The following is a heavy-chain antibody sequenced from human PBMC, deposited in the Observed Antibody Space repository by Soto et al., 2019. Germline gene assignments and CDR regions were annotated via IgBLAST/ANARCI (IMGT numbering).Heavy chain of an antibody. CDR1: GFTFSSYA. CDR2: ISGSGGST. Sequence: EVQLLESGGGLVQPGGSLRLSCAASGFTFSSYAMSWVRQAPGKGLEWVSAISGSGGSTYYADSVKGRFTISRDNSKNTLYLQMNSLRAEDTAVYCCAKEPRARYCSGGSCYPWGNWFDPWGQGTLVTVSS. J-gene: IGHJ5*02. D-gene: IGHD2-15*01. V-gene: IGHV3-23*01. CDR3: AKEPRARYCSGGSCYPWGNWFDP.